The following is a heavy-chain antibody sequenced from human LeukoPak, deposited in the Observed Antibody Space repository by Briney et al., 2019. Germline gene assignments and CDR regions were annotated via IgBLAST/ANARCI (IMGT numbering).Heavy chain of an antibody. CDR1: GGTFSSYA. D-gene: IGHD3-10*01. CDR2: IIPIFGTA. Sequence: GSSVKVSCKASGGTFSSYAISWVRQAPGQGLEWMGGIIPIFGTANYAQKFQGRVTITADKSTSTAYMELSSLTSEDTAVYYCATGTLWFGETPYYYYYMDVWGKGTTVTVSS. CDR3: ATGTLWFGETPYYYYYMDV. V-gene: IGHV1-69*06. J-gene: IGHJ6*03.